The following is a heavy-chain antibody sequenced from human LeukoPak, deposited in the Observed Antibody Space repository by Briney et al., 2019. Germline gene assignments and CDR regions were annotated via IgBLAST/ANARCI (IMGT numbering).Heavy chain of an antibody. CDR2: ISYDDGSNK. Sequence: AGGSLRLSCAASGFTFSTYALHWVRQAPGKGLEWVAVISYDDGSNKYYADSVKGRFTISRDNSKNTLYLQMNSLRTEDTAVYYCARESGGNTPYYSDYWGQGTLVTVSS. J-gene: IGHJ4*02. CDR1: GFTFSTYA. V-gene: IGHV3-30*04. CDR3: ARESGGNTPYYSDY. D-gene: IGHD2-2*02.